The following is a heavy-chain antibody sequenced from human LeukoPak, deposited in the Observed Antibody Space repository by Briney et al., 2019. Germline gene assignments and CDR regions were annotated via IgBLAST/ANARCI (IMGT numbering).Heavy chain of an antibody. CDR1: GYTFTSNY. V-gene: IGHV1-46*01. CDR2: INPSGGST. Sequence: GASVKVSCKAFGYTFTSNYMHWVRQAPGQGPEWMGVINPSGGSTSYAQKFQGRVTMTRDMSTSTVYMELSSLRSEDTAVYYCARGEGRRDGYINYWGQGTLVTVSS. J-gene: IGHJ4*02. CDR3: ARGEGRRDGYINY. D-gene: IGHD5-24*01.